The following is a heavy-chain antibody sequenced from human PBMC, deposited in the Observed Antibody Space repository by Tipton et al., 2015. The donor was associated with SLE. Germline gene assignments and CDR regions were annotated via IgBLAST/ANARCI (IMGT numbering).Heavy chain of an antibody. J-gene: IGHJ6*02. CDR2: WHYSGST. CDR1: GGSISTYY. Sequence: TLSLTCTVSGGSISTYYWSWIRQPPGKGLEWVGYWHYSGSTNYNPSLKSRVTLSVDTSRKQFSLNLTSVTAADTAVYYCGTVTTDYYHYGVDVWGQGTTVTVSS. V-gene: IGHV4-59*04. D-gene: IGHD4-17*01. CDR3: GTVTTDYYHYGVDV.